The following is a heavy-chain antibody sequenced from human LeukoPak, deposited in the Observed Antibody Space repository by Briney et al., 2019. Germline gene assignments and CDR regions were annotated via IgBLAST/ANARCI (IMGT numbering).Heavy chain of an antibody. J-gene: IGHJ5*01. CDR3: AKDPRFFDF. Sequence: PGGSLRLSCAASGFTFSSYAMHWVRQAPGKGLEWVAVISYDGSNKYYADSVKGRFTISRDNSKNTLYLQMNSLTTEDTAVYYCAKDPRFFDFWGQGTLVTVSS. V-gene: IGHV3-30-3*02. CDR2: ISYDGSNK. CDR1: GFTFSSYA.